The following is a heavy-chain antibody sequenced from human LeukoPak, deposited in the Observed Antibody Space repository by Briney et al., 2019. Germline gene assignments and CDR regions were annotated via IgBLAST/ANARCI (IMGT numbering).Heavy chain of an antibody. J-gene: IGHJ4*02. V-gene: IGHV1-18*01. Sequence: ASVKVSCKASGYTFTSYGISWVRQAPGQGLEWMGWISAYNGNTNYAQKLQGRVTMTTDTSTSTAYMELRSLRSDDTAVYYCARGRGYYDSSGYSIFDYWGQGTLVTVSS. CDR2: ISAYNGNT. CDR3: ARGRGYYDSSGYSIFDY. CDR1: GYTFTSYG. D-gene: IGHD3-22*01.